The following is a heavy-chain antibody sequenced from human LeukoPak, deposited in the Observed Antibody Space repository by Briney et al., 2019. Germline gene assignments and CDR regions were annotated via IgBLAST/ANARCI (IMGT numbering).Heavy chain of an antibody. Sequence: SETLSLTCTVSGASISSGNYYWGWIRQPPGKGLEWLGSIYYSGDTYNNPPLKSRVTISVDTAKSRFSLRLTSMTAADTAVYYCARQGVGTGFDYWGQGTLVTVSS. V-gene: IGHV4-39*07. CDR1: GASISSGNYY. CDR2: IYYSGDT. CDR3: ARQGVGTGFDY. D-gene: IGHD3-10*01. J-gene: IGHJ4*02.